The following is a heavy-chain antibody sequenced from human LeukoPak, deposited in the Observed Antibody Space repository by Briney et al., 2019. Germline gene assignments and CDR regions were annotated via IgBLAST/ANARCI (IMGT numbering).Heavy chain of an antibody. J-gene: IGHJ6*02. CDR2: IWYDGSNK. CDR1: GFTFSSYG. Sequence: GGSLGLSCAASGFTFSSYGMHWVRQAPGKGLEWVAVIWYDGSNKYYADSVKGRFTISRDNSKNTLYLQMNSLRAEDTAVYYCATMKVVAAIPFYGMDVWGQGTTVTVSS. V-gene: IGHV3-33*01. CDR3: ATMKVVAAIPFYGMDV. D-gene: IGHD2-15*01.